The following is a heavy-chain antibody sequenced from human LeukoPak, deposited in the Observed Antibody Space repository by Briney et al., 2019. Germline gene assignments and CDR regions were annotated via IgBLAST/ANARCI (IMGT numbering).Heavy chain of an antibody. CDR1: GYSFTSYW. D-gene: IGHD5-18*01. CDR3: ARLPPPRRGYSYGLDY. Sequence: GASLKISCKGSGYSFTSYWIGWVRQMPGKGLEWMGIIYPGDSDTRYSPSFQGQVTISADKSISTAYLQWSSLKASDTAMYYCARLPPPRRGYSYGLDYWGQGTLVTVSS. J-gene: IGHJ4*02. CDR2: IYPGDSDT. V-gene: IGHV5-51*01.